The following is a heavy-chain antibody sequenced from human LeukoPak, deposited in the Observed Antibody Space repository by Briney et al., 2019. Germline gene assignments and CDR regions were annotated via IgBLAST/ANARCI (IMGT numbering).Heavy chain of an antibody. CDR1: GFTFSSYA. D-gene: IGHD3-22*01. CDR3: VKHTSDYYRTPFDS. V-gene: IGHV3-33*06. Sequence: GGSLRLSCAASGFTFSSYAMSWVRQAPGKGLEWVAVILSDGSKEFYTDSVKGRFTISRDNSKNTLYLQMNSLRAEDTAVYYCVKHTSDYYRTPFDSWGQGSLVTVSS. J-gene: IGHJ4*02. CDR2: ILSDGSKE.